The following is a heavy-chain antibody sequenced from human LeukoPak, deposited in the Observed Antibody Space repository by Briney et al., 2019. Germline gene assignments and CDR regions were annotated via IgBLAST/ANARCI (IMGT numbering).Heavy chain of an antibody. V-gene: IGHV3-7*01. CDR2: MNQDGGEK. D-gene: IGHD2-15*01. Sequence: GGSLRLSCTPSGFSFNIYGMHWVRQAPGKGLEWVANMNQDGGEKNYVDSVKGRFTISRDNARNSLYLQMNSLTVDDTAVYYCARDLGYSSFDYWGQGALVTVSS. J-gene: IGHJ4*02. CDR3: ARDLGYSSFDY. CDR1: GFSFNIYG.